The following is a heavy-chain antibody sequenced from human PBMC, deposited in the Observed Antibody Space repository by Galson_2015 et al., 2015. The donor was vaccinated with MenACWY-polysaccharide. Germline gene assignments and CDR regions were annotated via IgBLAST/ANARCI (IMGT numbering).Heavy chain of an antibody. J-gene: IGHJ4*02. D-gene: IGHD3-10*01. CDR3: AKGLGSFDF. Sequence: YYAASVKGRFTISRDNSKNTLYLQMNSLRAEDTAIYYCAKGLGSFDFWGQGTLVTVSS. V-gene: IGHV3-23*01.